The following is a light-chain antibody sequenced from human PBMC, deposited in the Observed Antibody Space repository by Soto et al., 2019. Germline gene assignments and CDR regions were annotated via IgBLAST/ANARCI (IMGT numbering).Light chain of an antibody. Sequence: QSALTQPASVSGSPGQSITISCTGTSSDVGGYNYVSWYQQHPGKAPKLMIYDVSNRPSGVSNRFSGSKSGNMASLTISGLQAEDEADYYCSSYTSSRYVFGTRTKVTVL. CDR2: DVS. CDR3: SSYTSSRYV. CDR1: SSDVGGYNY. V-gene: IGLV2-14*01. J-gene: IGLJ1*01.